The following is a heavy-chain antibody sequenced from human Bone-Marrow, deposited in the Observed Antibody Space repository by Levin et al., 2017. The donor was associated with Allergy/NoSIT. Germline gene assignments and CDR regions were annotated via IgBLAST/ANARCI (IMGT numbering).Heavy chain of an antibody. V-gene: IGHV3-15*01. Sequence: LSLTCAASGFTFSNAWMSWVRQAPGKGLEWVGRIKSKTDGGTTDYAAPVKGRFTISRDDSKNTLYLQMNSLKTEDTAVYYCTTAGDYYDSSGYGDWGQGTLVTVSS. CDR2: IKSKTDGGTT. CDR3: TTAGDYYDSSGYGD. D-gene: IGHD3-22*01. J-gene: IGHJ4*02. CDR1: GFTFSNAW.